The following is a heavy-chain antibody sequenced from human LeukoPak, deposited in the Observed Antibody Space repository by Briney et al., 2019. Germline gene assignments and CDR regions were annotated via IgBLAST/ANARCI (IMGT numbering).Heavy chain of an antibody. D-gene: IGHD4-17*01. CDR2: ISSNGGNV. Sequence: GGSLRLSCAASGFTFDDYAMHWVRQAPGKGLEWVSGISSNGGNVDYADSVKGRFTISRDNAKNSLYLQMNSLGVEDTALYYCAKDITHTVTTDGMDVWGQGTTVTVSS. CDR1: GFTFDDYA. J-gene: IGHJ6*02. V-gene: IGHV3-9*01. CDR3: AKDITHTVTTDGMDV.